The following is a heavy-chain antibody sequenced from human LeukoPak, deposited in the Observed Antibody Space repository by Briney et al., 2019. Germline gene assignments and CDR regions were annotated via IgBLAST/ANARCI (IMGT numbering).Heavy chain of an antibody. CDR2: ISSNGGST. V-gene: IGHV3-64*01. Sequence: PGGSLRLSCAASGFTFSSYAMHWVRQAPGKGLEYVSAISSNGGSTYYANSVKGRFTISRDNSKNTLYLQMGSLRAEDMAVYYCARDRGIAQWGSYYYYGMDVWGQGTTVTVSS. J-gene: IGHJ6*02. CDR1: GFTFSSYA. D-gene: IGHD6-13*01. CDR3: ARDRGIAQWGSYYYYGMDV.